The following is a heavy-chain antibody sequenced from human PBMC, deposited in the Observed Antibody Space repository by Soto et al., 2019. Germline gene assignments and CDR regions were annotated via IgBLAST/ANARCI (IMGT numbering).Heavy chain of an antibody. J-gene: IGHJ4*02. Sequence: ASVKVSCKASGNTFTSYDINWVRQATGHGLEWMGWINPNSGNIGYAQKFQGRVTMTRDTAIRTAYMEVSRLRSDDTAVYYCARGRASGSYYLLDYWGQGTSVTV. CDR2: INPNSGNI. D-gene: IGHD3-10*01. CDR1: GNTFTSYD. CDR3: ARGRASGSYYLLDY. V-gene: IGHV1-8*01.